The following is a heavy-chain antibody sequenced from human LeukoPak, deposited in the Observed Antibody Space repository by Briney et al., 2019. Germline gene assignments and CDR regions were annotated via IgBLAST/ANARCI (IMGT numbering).Heavy chain of an antibody. CDR1: GGSISSYY. V-gene: IGHV4-4*07. J-gene: IGHJ6*03. CDR3: ARVGVDYGDYYYYMDV. Sequence: PSETLSLTCTVSGGSISSYYWSWIRQPAGKGQEWIGRIYTSGSTNYNPSLKSRVTMSVDTSKNQFSLKLSSVTAADTAVYYCARVGVDYGDYYYYMDVWGKGATVTVSS. D-gene: IGHD4-17*01. CDR2: IYTSGST.